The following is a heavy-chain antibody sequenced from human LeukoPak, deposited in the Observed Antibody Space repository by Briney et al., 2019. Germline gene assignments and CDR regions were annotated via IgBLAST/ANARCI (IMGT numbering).Heavy chain of an antibody. V-gene: IGHV4-59*01. J-gene: IGHJ6*03. CDR3: ARERPHYYGSGSYYGDYYYYYYMDV. D-gene: IGHD3-10*01. CDR2: IYYSGST. Sequence: SETLSLTCTVSGGSISSYYWSWIRQPPGKGLEWIGDIYYSGSTNYNPSLKSRVTISVDTSQNQFSLKLSSVTAADTAVYYCARERPHYYGSGSYYGDYYYYYYMDVWGKGTTVTVSS. CDR1: GGSISSYY.